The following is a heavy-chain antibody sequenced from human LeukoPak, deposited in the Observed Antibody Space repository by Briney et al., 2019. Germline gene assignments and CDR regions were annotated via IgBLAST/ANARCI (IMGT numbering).Heavy chain of an antibody. CDR3: VRWQYCGGNCYFSAFDI. Sequence: SETLSLTCTVSGGSISSSFWSWIRQSPGKGLEWIGYIYDSGSTNSNPTIKSRVTISIDTTKNKFSLKLSSVTDADTAVYYCVRWQYCGGNCYFSAFDIWGQGTMVIVSS. D-gene: IGHD2-21*01. V-gene: IGHV4-59*01. CDR2: IYDSGST. J-gene: IGHJ3*02. CDR1: GGSISSSF.